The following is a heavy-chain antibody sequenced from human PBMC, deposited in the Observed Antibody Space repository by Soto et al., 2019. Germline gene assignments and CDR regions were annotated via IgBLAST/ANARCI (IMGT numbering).Heavy chain of an antibody. V-gene: IGHV1-3*01. D-gene: IGHD3-16*02. CDR3: ASCPLLGDYVWGSYRHQPYYYYYYGMDV. Sequence: ASVKVSCTASGYTFTSYAMHWVRQAPGQRLEWMGWINAGNGNTKYSQKFQGRVTITRDTSASTAYMELSSLRSEDTAVYYCASCPLLGDYVWGSYRHQPYYYYYYGMDVWGQGTTVTVS. CDR1: GYTFTSYA. CDR2: INAGNGNT. J-gene: IGHJ6*02.